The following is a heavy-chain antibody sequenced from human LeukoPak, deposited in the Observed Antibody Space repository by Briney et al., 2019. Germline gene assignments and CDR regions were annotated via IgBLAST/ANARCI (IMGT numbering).Heavy chain of an antibody. CDR1: GSTFKNYW. J-gene: IGHJ4*02. CDR2: VKSDGGIT. D-gene: IGHD1-20*01. Sequence: PGGSLRLSCVVSGSTFKNYWIHWVRQLPGKGLLWVSRVKSDGGITTYADSVKGRFTTSRDSTKNTLYLQMNSLRAEDTAVYYCLRDLNWSLDQWGQGTLVTVSS. V-gene: IGHV3-74*01. CDR3: LRDLNWSLDQ.